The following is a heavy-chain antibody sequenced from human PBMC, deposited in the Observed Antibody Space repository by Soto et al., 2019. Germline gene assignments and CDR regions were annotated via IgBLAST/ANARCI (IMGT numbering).Heavy chain of an antibody. Sequence: EVQLVESGGGLVQPGGSLRLSCAASGFALSDYYMDWVRQAPGKGLEWVGRSRNKANSYTTEYAASVKGRFTVSRDDSGNSLFLQMNSLKTEDTAVYYCARGNRAFDIWGQGTMVTVSS. CDR2: SRNKANSYTT. CDR3: ARGNRAFDI. V-gene: IGHV3-72*01. J-gene: IGHJ3*02. CDR1: GFALSDYY.